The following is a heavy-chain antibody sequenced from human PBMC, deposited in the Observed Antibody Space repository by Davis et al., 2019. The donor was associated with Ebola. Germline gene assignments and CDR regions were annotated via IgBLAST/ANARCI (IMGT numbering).Heavy chain of an antibody. Sequence: GGSLRLSCAASGFTFSSYAMHWVRQAPGKGLEWVAVISYDGSNKYYADSVKGRFTISRDNSKNTLYLQMNSLRAEDTAVYYCARDWRLRVREWLSYYFDYWGQGTLVTVSS. CDR2: ISYDGSNK. D-gene: IGHD3-3*01. V-gene: IGHV3-30-3*01. CDR1: GFTFSSYA. CDR3: ARDWRLRVREWLSYYFDY. J-gene: IGHJ4*02.